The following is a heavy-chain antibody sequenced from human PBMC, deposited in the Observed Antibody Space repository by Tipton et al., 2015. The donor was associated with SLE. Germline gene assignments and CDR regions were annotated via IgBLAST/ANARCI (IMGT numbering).Heavy chain of an antibody. V-gene: IGHV4-39*07. CDR2: IYYSGST. D-gene: IGHD2-15*01. Sequence: TLSLTCTVSGGSISSSTYYWGWIRQPPGKGLEWIGSIYYSGSTYYNPSLKSRVTISVDTSKNQFSLKLSSVTAADTAVYYCASAECSGGSCWWYFDLWGRGTLVTVSS. CDR3: ASAECSGGSCWWYFDL. CDR1: GGSISSSTYY. J-gene: IGHJ2*01.